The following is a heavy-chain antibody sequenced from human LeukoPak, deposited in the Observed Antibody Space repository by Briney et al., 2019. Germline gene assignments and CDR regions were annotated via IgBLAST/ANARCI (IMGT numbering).Heavy chain of an antibody. CDR1: GGTFSSYA. CDR2: IIPIFGTA. V-gene: IGHV1-69*05. D-gene: IGHD2-21*01. CDR3: AHIVRAGGCGPIGRLDY. J-gene: IGHJ4*02. Sequence: SVKVSCKASGGTFSSYAISWVRQAPGQGLEWMGRIIPIFGTANYAQKFQGRVTITTDESTSTAYMELSSLRSEDTAVYYCAHIVRAGGCGPIGRLDYWGQGTLVTVSS.